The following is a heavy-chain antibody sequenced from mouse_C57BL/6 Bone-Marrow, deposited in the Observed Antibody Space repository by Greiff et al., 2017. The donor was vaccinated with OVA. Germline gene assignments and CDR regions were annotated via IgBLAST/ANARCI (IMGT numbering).Heavy chain of an antibody. D-gene: IGHD2-1*01. V-gene: IGHV1-53*01. J-gene: IGHJ1*03. CDR3: ARPAYGNYEYFDV. CDR1: GYTFTSYW. CDR2: INPSNGGT. Sequence: QVQLQQPGTELVKPGASVKLSCKASGYTFTSYWMHWVKQRPGQGLEWIGNINPSNGGTNYNEKFKSKATLTVDKSSSTAYMQLSSLTSEDSAVYDGARPAYGNYEYFDVWGTGTTVTVSS.